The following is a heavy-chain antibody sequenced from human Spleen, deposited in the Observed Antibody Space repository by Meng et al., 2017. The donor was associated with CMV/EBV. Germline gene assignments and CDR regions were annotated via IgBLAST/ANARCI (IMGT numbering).Heavy chain of an antibody. V-gene: IGHV3-30*02. J-gene: IGHJ6*02. CDR2: IRYDGSNK. CDR3: AKEGPEECSSPRCYLYYFYTMDV. Sequence: GESLKISCAASGFTFSSYGMHWVRQAPGMGLEWVAFIRYDGSNKYYADSVKGRLTISRDNSKNMLYLQMNSLRVEDTAVYYCAKEGPEECSSPRCYLYYFYTMDVWGQGTMVTVSS. CDR1: GFTFSSYG. D-gene: IGHD2-2*01.